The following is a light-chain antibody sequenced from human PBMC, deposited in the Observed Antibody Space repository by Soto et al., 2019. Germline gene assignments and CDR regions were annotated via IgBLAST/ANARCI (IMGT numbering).Light chain of an antibody. CDR2: DVS. Sequence: QSALTQPASVSGSPGQSIAISCTGTSSDVGGYNYVSWYQQHPGEAPKLMIYDVSNRPSGVSNRFSGSKSGNTASLTISGLQAEDEADFYCGSYTTSNTVVFGGGTKLTVL. V-gene: IGLV2-14*03. J-gene: IGLJ2*01. CDR3: GSYTTSNTVV. CDR1: SSDVGGYNY.